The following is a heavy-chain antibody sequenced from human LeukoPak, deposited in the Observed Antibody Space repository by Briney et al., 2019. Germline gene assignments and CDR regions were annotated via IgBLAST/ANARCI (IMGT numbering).Heavy chain of an antibody. CDR3: ARDFEDYYDSSGSYYFDY. CDR1: GGSISSNSYY. V-gene: IGHV4-39*07. J-gene: IGHJ4*02. Sequence: SETLSLTCTVSGGSISSNSYYWGWIRQPPGKGLEWIGNIFYSGRTYYTPPLKSRVTMSVDTSKNQFSLKLSSVTAADTAVYYCARDFEDYYDSSGSYYFDYWGQGTLVTVSS. D-gene: IGHD3-22*01. CDR2: IFYSGRT.